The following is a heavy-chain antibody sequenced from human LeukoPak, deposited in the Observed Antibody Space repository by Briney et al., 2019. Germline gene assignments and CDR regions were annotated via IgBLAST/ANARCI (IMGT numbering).Heavy chain of an antibody. J-gene: IGHJ5*02. CDR3: ARSLYFWSGSSS. V-gene: IGHV3-7*01. D-gene: IGHD3-3*01. CDR1: GFTFSNYW. Sequence: GGSLRLSCAASGFTFSNYWMNWVRQAPGKGLEWVANIKQDGSEKYHVDSVKGRFTISRDNAKNSLYLQVNSLRAEDTAVYYCARSLYFWSGSSSWGQGTLVTVSS. CDR2: IKQDGSEK.